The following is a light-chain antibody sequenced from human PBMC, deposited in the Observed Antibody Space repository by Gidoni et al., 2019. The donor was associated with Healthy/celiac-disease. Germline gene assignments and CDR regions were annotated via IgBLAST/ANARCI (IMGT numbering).Light chain of an antibody. CDR1: QAISNY. Sequence: DIQMSQSPSSLSASVGDRVTITCQASQAISNYLNWYQQKPGKAPKLLIYDASNLETGVPSRFSGSGSGTDFTFTISSLQPEDFATYYCQQYDNLPLTFGPGTKVDIK. CDR2: DAS. CDR3: QQYDNLPLT. V-gene: IGKV1-33*01. J-gene: IGKJ3*01.